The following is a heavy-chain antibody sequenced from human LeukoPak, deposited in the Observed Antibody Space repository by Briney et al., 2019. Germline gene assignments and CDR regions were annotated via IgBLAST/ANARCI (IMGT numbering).Heavy chain of an antibody. Sequence: SETLSLTCTVSGGSISSSSYYWGWIRQPPGKGLEWIGSIYYSGSTYYNPSLKSRVTISVDTSKNQFSLKLSSVTAADTAVYYCARVIGSIAVAGHHFYFDYWGQGTLVTVSS. CDR3: ARVIGSIAVAGHHFYFDY. CDR1: GGSISSSSYY. D-gene: IGHD6-19*01. V-gene: IGHV4-39*01. CDR2: IYYSGST. J-gene: IGHJ4*02.